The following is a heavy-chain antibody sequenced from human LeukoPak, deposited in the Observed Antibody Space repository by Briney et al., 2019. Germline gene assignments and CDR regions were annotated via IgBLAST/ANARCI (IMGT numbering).Heavy chain of an antibody. D-gene: IGHD5-24*01. Sequence: SVKVSCKASGGTFSSYAISWVRQAPGQGLEWMGGIIPIFGTANYAQKFQGRVTITADKSTSTAYMELSSLRSEDTAVYYCARVRDGYNDAYDIWGQGTMVTVSS. CDR1: GGTFSSYA. V-gene: IGHV1-69*06. J-gene: IGHJ3*02. CDR3: ARVRDGYNDAYDI. CDR2: IIPIFGTA.